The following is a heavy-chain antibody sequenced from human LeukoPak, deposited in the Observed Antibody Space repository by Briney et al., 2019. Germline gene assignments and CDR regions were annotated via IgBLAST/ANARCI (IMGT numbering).Heavy chain of an antibody. CDR1: GFTFSNAW. Sequence: GGSLRLSCAASGFTFSNAWMSWVRQAPGKGLEWVGRIKSKTEGGTIDYAAPVKGRFTISRDDSKNTLYLQMNSLKTEDTAVYYCTTWITYYYDSSGYRDWGQGTLVTVSS. J-gene: IGHJ4*02. V-gene: IGHV3-15*01. D-gene: IGHD3-22*01. CDR2: IKSKTEGGTI. CDR3: TTWITYYYDSSGYRD.